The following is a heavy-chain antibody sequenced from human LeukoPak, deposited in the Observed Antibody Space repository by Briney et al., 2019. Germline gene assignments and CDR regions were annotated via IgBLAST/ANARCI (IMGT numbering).Heavy chain of an antibody. CDR1: GGSFSGYY. V-gene: IGHV4-34*01. J-gene: IGHJ5*02. CDR3: ARVFGSSWYFRNWFDP. CDR2: INHSGST. Sequence: SETLSLTCAVCGGSFSGYYWSWIRQPPGKGLEWIGEINHSGSTNYNPSLKSRVTISVDTSKNQFSLKLSSVTAADTAVYYCARVFGSSWYFRNWFDPWGQGTLVTVSS. D-gene: IGHD6-13*01.